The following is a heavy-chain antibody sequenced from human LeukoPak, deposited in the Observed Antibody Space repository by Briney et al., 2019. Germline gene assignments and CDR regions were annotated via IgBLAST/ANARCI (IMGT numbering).Heavy chain of an antibody. CDR1: GFTFSTFW. CDR2: INQDGSVK. D-gene: IGHD6-19*01. CDR3: AGGSGWLVHS. Sequence: GGSLTLSCAGSGFTFSTFWKTWVRQAPGKGLEWVANINQDGSVKNYVDSVKGRFTISRDNAKNSLYLQMNSLRGDDTALYYCAGGSGWLVHSWGQGTLVTVSS. J-gene: IGHJ4*02. V-gene: IGHV3-7*01.